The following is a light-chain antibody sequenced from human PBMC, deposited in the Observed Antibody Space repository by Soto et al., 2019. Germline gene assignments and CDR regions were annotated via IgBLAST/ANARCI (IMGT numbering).Light chain of an antibody. CDR2: GVS. J-gene: IGLJ2*01. V-gene: IGLV2-14*01. CDR3: SSYTSSSTVI. CDR1: SSDVGGYNY. Sequence: QSALTQPASVSGSPGQSITISCTGTSSDVGGYNYVSWYQQHPGKAPKLMIYGVSYRPSGVSNRFSGSKSGNTASLTISGLQAEDEADYYCSSYTSSSTVIFGGGTKVTVL.